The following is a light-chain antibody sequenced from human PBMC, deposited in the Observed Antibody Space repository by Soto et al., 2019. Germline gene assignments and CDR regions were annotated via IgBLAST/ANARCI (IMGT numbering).Light chain of an antibody. J-gene: IGLJ3*02. Sequence: QSVLTQPPSVSAAPGQKVIISCSGSSSNIGDHYVFWYQQFPGTAPRLLIYDDNKRPPGIPDRFSGSKSATSATLGITGLQTGDEADYYSATWGANLRVFGGGTKLTVL. CDR3: ATWGANLRV. V-gene: IGLV1-51*01. CDR2: DDN. CDR1: SSNIGDHY.